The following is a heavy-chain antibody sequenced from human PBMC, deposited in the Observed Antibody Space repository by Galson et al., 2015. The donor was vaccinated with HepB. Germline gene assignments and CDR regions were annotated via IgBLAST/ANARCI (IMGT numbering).Heavy chain of an antibody. V-gene: IGHV3-48*02. CDR1: GFSFSRCD. CDR2: ISASGSTI. Sequence: SLRLSCAASGFSFSRCDMNWVRQAPGKGLEWISYISASGSTIYYADSVRGRITISRDNGKKSLFLQMSNLRDEDTAVYYCASNPVGWLDYYMNVWGKGTTVTVSS. J-gene: IGHJ6*03. D-gene: IGHD3-3*01. CDR3: ASNPVGWLDYYMNV.